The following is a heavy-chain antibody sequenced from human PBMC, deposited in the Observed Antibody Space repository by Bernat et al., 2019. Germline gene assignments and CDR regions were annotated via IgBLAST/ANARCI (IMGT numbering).Heavy chain of an antibody. D-gene: IGHD3-10*01. CDR2: ISYTGST. J-gene: IGHJ5*02. CDR1: GGSISSGAYY. Sequence: QVQLQESGPGLVKPSQTLSLTCTVSGGSISSGAYYWTWIRQLPGKGLEWIGHISYTGSTYYNPSLKSRVTISGDTSKNQFSLKLSSVTAADTAVYYCARGSPMVRGVNWFDPWGQGTLVTVSS. V-gene: IGHV4-31*03. CDR3: ARGSPMVRGVNWFDP.